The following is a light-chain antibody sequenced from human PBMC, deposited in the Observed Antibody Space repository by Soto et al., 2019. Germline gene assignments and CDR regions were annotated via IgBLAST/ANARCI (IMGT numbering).Light chain of an antibody. Sequence: EIVLTQSPATLSLSPGERATLSCRASQSVSSYLAWYQQKHGQAPKLLIYYASHRATGIPARCSGCGSGTDFTLTIISLEDEDVAVYYCQLRSNWPPGTFGQGTKLDIK. J-gene: IGKJ2*01. CDR1: QSVSSY. CDR2: YAS. V-gene: IGKV3-11*01. CDR3: QLRSNWPPGT.